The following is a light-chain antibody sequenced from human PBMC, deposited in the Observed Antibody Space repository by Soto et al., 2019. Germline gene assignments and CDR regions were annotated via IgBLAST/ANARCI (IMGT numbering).Light chain of an antibody. V-gene: IGKV1-12*01. Sequence: DIQMTQSPSFVSASVGDRVTITCGASQDISSWLVWYQQKPGKAPKLLIHATSGLQSGVPSRFSGSRYGTDFKLTISSLQPEDFATYYCKQSKSFPLTFGGGTKVDIK. J-gene: IGKJ4*01. CDR3: KQSKSFPLT. CDR1: QDISSW. CDR2: ATS.